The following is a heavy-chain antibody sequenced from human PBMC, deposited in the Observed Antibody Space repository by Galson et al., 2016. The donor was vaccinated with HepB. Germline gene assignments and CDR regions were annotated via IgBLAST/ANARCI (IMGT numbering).Heavy chain of an antibody. V-gene: IGHV2-70*11. CDR2: VDWEDDK. D-gene: IGHD1-26*01. CDR3: ARIHSEYPGAFDI. CDR1: GFSLNTNEMS. Sequence: PALVKPTQTVTLTCTFSGFSLNTNEMSVSWIRQPPGKALEWLARVDWEDDKYYTTSLRTRLTISKDTSKNQVVLTLTNVNPVDTATYFCARIHSEYPGAFDIWGQGTMVTVSS. J-gene: IGHJ3*02.